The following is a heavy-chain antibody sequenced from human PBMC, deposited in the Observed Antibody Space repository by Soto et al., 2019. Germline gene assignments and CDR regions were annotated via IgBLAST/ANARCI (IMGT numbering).Heavy chain of an antibody. J-gene: IGHJ4*02. Sequence: GGSLRLSCAASGFTFSTYAMSWFRQAPGNGLEWVSAISGSGSNTYYADSVKGRFTISRDDSKSTLYLQMNSLRAEDTAVYYCARDPSHSYYTLFYYFDYWGQATLVTVSS. D-gene: IGHD1-26*01. CDR2: ISGSGSNT. CDR1: GFTFSTYA. V-gene: IGHV3-23*01. CDR3: ARDPSHSYYTLFYYFDY.